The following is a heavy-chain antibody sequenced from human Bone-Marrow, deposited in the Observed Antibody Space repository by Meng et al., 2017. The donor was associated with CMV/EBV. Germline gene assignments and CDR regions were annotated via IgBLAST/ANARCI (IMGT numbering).Heavy chain of an antibody. V-gene: IGHV4-59*01. D-gene: IGHD3-3*01. CDR2: IYYSGST. CDR3: AGYDFWSGYPS. J-gene: IGHJ4*02. CDR1: GGSISSYY. Sequence: SETLSLTCTVSGGSISSYYWSWIRQPPGKGLEWIGYIYYSGSTNYNPSLKSRVTISVDTSKNQFSLKLSSVTAADTAVYYCAGYDFWSGYPSRGQGTLVTVSS.